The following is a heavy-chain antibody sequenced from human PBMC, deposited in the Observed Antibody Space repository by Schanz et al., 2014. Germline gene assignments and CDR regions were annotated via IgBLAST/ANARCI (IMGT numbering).Heavy chain of an antibody. D-gene: IGHD2-21*02. CDR2: ISSRSSHI. Sequence: EVQLVESGGGLVKPGGSLRLSCGVSGFTASSHSMNCLRQAPGQGLEWVSSISSRSSHIYYADAVKVRFTVSRDNAKNSVYLQMNGLRVEDTAVYYCVRERTNYGGNSYYFDHWRQGTLVTVSS. CDR1: GFTASSHS. J-gene: IGHJ4*02. CDR3: VRERTNYGGNSYYFDH. V-gene: IGHV3-21*02.